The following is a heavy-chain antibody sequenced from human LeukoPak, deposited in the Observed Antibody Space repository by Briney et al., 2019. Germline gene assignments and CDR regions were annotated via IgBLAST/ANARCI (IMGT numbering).Heavy chain of an antibody. CDR3: ARDCSGGSCYSGDDGAFDY. Sequence: PGGSLILSCAASGFTFSSYEMNWVRQAPGKGLEWVSYISSSGSTTYYADSVKGRFTISRDNSKNTVYLQMNRLRVEDTAVYYCARDCSGGSCYSGDDGAFDYWGQGTLVTVSS. CDR1: GFTFSSYE. J-gene: IGHJ4*02. D-gene: IGHD2-15*01. V-gene: IGHV3-48*03. CDR2: ISSSGSTT.